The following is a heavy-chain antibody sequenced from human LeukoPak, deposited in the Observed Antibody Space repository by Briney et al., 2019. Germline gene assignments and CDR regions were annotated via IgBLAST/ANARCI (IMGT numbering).Heavy chain of an antibody. CDR3: ARTFDTSGYYYYYDN. D-gene: IGHD3-22*01. Sequence: SETLSLTSTVSGGSISSNYWSWIRQPPGKGLEWIGYIHKNVGTNYNPSLKSRVTISLDTSKNQFSLKLSSVTAADTAVYYCARTFDTSGYYYYYDNWGRGTLVTVSS. J-gene: IGHJ4*02. CDR1: GGSISSNY. V-gene: IGHV4-59*01. CDR2: IHKNVGT.